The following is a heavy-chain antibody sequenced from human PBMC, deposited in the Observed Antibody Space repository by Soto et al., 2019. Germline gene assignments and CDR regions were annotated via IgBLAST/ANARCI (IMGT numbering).Heavy chain of an antibody. CDR1: GLTVSDYS. V-gene: IGHV3-11*04. J-gene: IGHJ4*02. Sequence: QVQLEESGGGVVKPGGSLRLSCAASGLTVSDYSMSWIRQSPGKGLEFVAYFHSAGYLITYADSFKGRFTISRDNAKNSLPLQMNSLKVEDTGLYFCAGGLYYAHFDHWGQGTLVAVSS. CDR2: FHSAGYLI. D-gene: IGHD3-10*01. CDR3: AGGLYYAHFDH.